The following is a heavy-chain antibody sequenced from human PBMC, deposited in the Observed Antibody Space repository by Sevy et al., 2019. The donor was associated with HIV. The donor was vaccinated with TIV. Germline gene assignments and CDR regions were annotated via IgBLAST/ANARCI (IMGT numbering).Heavy chain of an antibody. CDR2: ISSSGGTI. Sequence: GGSLRLSCAASGFTFSDYYMSWIRQAPGKGLEWVSYISSSGGTIYYADSVKGRFTISRDKAKNSLYLQMNSLRAEDTAVSYCARCWKNLGESYYYYGMDVWGQGTTVTVSS. CDR3: ARCWKNLGESYYYYGMDV. V-gene: IGHV3-11*01. CDR1: GFTFSDYY. J-gene: IGHJ6*02. D-gene: IGHD1-1*01.